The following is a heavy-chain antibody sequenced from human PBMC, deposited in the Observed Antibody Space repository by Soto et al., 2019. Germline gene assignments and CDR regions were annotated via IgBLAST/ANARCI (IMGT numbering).Heavy chain of an antibody. V-gene: IGHV3-53*01. CDR3: ARGYYDSSAGAFDI. CDR2: IYSGGST. J-gene: IGHJ3*02. Sequence: GGSLRLSCAASGFTVSSNYMSWVRQAPGKGLEWVSVIYSGGSTYYADSVKGRFTISRDNSKNTLYLQMNSLRAEDTAVYYCARGYYDSSAGAFDIWGQGTMVTVSS. CDR1: GFTVSSNY. D-gene: IGHD3-22*01.